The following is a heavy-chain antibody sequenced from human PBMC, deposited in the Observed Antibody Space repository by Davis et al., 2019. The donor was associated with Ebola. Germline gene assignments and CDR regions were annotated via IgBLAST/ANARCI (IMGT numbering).Heavy chain of an antibody. V-gene: IGHV5-51*01. Sequence: KVSCKGSGYSFTSYWIGWVRQMPGKGLEWMGIIYPGDSDTRYSPSFQGQVTISADKSISTAYLQWSSLKASDTAMYYCARPHSNYETYFDYWGQGTLVTVSS. CDR1: GYSFTSYW. CDR2: IYPGDSDT. J-gene: IGHJ4*02. CDR3: ARPHSNYETYFDY. D-gene: IGHD4-11*01.